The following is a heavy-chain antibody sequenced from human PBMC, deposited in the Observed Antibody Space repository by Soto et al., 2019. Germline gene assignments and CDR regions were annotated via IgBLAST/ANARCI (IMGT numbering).Heavy chain of an antibody. Sequence: GASVKVSCKASGYTFTSYGISWVRQAPGQGLEWMGWISAYNGNTNYAQKLQGRVTMTTDTSTSTAYMELRSLRSDDTAVYYCARGWVYDSQVRDAFDIWGQGTMVTVSS. V-gene: IGHV1-18*04. CDR3: ARGWVYDSQVRDAFDI. D-gene: IGHD3-22*01. CDR2: ISAYNGNT. CDR1: GYTFTSYG. J-gene: IGHJ3*02.